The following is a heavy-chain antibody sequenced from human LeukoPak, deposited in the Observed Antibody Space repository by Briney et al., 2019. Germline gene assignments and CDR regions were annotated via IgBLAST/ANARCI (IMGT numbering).Heavy chain of an antibody. J-gene: IGHJ5*02. CDR2: ISGSGGST. CDR1: GFTFSNYA. Sequence: PGGSLRLSCAASGFTFSNYAMSWVRQAPGKGLEWVSAISGSGGSTYYADSVKGRFTISRDTSKNTLYLQMNSLRAEDTAVYYCARASSSSENWFDPWGQGTLVTVSS. D-gene: IGHD6-6*01. V-gene: IGHV3-23*01. CDR3: ARASSSSENWFDP.